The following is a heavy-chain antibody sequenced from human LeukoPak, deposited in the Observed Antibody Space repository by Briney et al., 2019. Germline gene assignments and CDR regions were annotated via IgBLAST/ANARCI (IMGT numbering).Heavy chain of an antibody. CDR2: INHSGST. Sequence: SETLSLTCAVYGGPFSGYYWSWIRQPPGKGLEWIGEINHSGSTNYNPSLKSRVTISVDTSKNQFSLKLSSVTAADTAVYYCARGKPRSYCSGGSCPTNNWFDPWGQGTLVTVSS. V-gene: IGHV4-34*01. CDR1: GGPFSGYY. D-gene: IGHD2-15*01. CDR3: ARGKPRSYCSGGSCPTNNWFDP. J-gene: IGHJ5*02.